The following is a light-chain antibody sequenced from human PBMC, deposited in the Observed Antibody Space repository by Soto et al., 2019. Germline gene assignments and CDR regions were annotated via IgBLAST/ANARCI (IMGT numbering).Light chain of an antibody. CDR3: QQVSRYPYT. CDR1: QTISSW. V-gene: IGKV1-5*01. J-gene: IGKJ2*01. CDR2: VAS. Sequence: DIHMTQSPCTLSGSLGDRVTITCRASQTISSWFAWYQQKPGKAPNLLIYVASTLQSGVPSRFSGSGFGTEFTLTVSSLQPEDFATYYCQQVSRYPYTFGQGSKVDIK.